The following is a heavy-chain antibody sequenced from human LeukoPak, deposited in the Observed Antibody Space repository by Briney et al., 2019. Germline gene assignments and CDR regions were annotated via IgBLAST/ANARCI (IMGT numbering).Heavy chain of an antibody. CDR3: ARDLSPLLRYFDWYFDY. CDR2: ISYDGSNK. J-gene: IGHJ4*02. V-gene: IGHV3-30-3*01. CDR1: RFTFSSYA. D-gene: IGHD3-9*01. Sequence: GGSLRLSCAASRFTFSSYAMHWVRQAPGKGLEWVAVISYDGSNKYYADSVKGRFTISRDNSKNTLYLQMNSLRAEDTAVYYCARDLSPLLRYFDWYFDYWGQGTLVTVSS.